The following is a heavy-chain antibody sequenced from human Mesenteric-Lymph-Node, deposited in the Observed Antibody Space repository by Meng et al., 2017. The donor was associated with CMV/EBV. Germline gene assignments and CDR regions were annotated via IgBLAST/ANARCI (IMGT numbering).Heavy chain of an antibody. V-gene: IGHV3-30*14. D-gene: IGHD2-2*01. J-gene: IGHJ6*02. Sequence: GGSLRLSCAASGFTFSSYAMHWVRQAPGKGLEWVAVISYDGSNKYYADSVKGRFTISRDNSKNTLSLQMNSLRVEDTAVFYCARDLGPMGMDVWGQGTTVTVSS. CDR3: ARDLGPMGMDV. CDR2: ISYDGSNK. CDR1: GFTFSSYA.